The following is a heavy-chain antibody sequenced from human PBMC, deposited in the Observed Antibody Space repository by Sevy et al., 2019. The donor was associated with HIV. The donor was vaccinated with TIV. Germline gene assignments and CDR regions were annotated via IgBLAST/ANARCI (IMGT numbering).Heavy chain of an antibody. CDR1: GFTFSSYS. CDR2: ISSSSSYI. CDR3: ARGSEVVPSGVY. Sequence: GGSLRLSCAASGFTFSSYSMNWVRQAPGKGLEWVSSISSSSSYIYYADSVKGRFTISRDIAKNSLYLQMNSLRAEDTAVYYCARGSEVVPSGVYWGQGTLVTVSS. V-gene: IGHV3-21*01. D-gene: IGHD2-2*01. J-gene: IGHJ4*02.